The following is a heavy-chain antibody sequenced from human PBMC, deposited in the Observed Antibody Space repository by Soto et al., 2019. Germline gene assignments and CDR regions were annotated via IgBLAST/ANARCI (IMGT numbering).Heavy chain of an antibody. CDR1: GYSFTSYW. Sequence: GESLKISCKGSGYSFTSYWIGWVRQMPGKGLEWMGIIYPGDSDTRYSPSFQGQVTISADKSISTAYLQWSSLKASDTAMNYCARQPDIAVAGIGSFYYYGMDVWGQGTTVTVSS. D-gene: IGHD6-19*01. CDR3: ARQPDIAVAGIGSFYYYGMDV. V-gene: IGHV5-51*01. J-gene: IGHJ6*02. CDR2: IYPGDSDT.